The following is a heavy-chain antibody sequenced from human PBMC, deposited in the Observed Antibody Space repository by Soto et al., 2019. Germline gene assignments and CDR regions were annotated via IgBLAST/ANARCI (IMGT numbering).Heavy chain of an antibody. CDR2: IWHDGSEK. CDR1: GFSFSNFG. J-gene: IGHJ4*02. CDR3: VKDGNDWPLDY. V-gene: IGHV3-33*06. Sequence: PGGSLRLSCGASGFSFSNFGMHWVRQAPVKGLEWVAIIWHDGSEKYHADPVKGRFTISRDNAKNTLFLQMDSLRPEDTAMYYCVKDGNDWPLDYWGQGTLVTVSS. D-gene: IGHD3-9*01.